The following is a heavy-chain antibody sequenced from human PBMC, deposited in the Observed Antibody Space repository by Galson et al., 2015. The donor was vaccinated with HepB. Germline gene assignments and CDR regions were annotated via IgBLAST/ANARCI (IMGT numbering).Heavy chain of an antibody. D-gene: IGHD6-13*01. CDR2: ISYDGSNK. CDR3: ARDYASSWYFNHDYGMDV. V-gene: IGHV3-30*04. J-gene: IGHJ6*02. CDR1: GFTFSSYA. Sequence: SLRLSCAASGFTFSSYAMHWVRQAPGKGLEWVAVISYDGSNKYYADSVKGRFTISRDNSKNTLYLQMNSLRAEDTAVYYCARDYASSWYFNHDYGMDVWGQGTPVTVSS.